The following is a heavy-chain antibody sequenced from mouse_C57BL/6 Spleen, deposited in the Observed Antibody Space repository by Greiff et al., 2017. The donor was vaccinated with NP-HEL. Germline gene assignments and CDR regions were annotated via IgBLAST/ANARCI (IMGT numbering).Heavy chain of an antibody. Sequence: DVQLQESGPVLVKPGASVKMSCKASGYTFTDYYMNWVKQSHGKSLEWIGVINPYNGGTSYNQKFKGKATLTVDKSSSTAYMELNSLTSEDSAVYYCARGGYDYDDEYYFDYWGQGTTLTVSS. CDR1: GYTFTDYY. J-gene: IGHJ2*01. CDR3: ARGGYDYDDEYYFDY. D-gene: IGHD2-4*01. CDR2: INPYNGGT. V-gene: IGHV1-19*01.